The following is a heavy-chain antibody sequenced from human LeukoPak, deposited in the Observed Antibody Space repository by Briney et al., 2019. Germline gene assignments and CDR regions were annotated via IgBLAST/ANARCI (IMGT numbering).Heavy chain of an antibody. CDR2: IYYSGST. Sequence: SETLSLTCTVSGGSISSSSYYWGWIRQPPGKGLEWIGSIYYSGSTYYNPSLKSRVTISVDTSKNQFSLKLSSVTAADTAVYYCARPQGSSGWYVYWFDPWGQGTLATVSS. CDR1: GGSISSSSYY. J-gene: IGHJ5*02. V-gene: IGHV4-39*01. D-gene: IGHD6-19*01. CDR3: ARPQGSSGWYVYWFDP.